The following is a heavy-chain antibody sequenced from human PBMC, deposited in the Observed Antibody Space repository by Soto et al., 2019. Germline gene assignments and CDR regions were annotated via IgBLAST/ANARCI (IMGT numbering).Heavy chain of an antibody. CDR3: AKDWTSI. V-gene: IGHV3-23*01. D-gene: IGHD3-3*01. Sequence: DVQLLESGGGLVQPGGSLRISCAASGFTFSIYSMTWVRQAPGKGLEWVSTISGSGGSTYYIDSVKGRFTISRDNSKNPLYLQMNSLRAEDTAVYYCAKDWTSIWGQGTMVTVSS. J-gene: IGHJ3*02. CDR2: ISGSGGST. CDR1: GFTFSIYS.